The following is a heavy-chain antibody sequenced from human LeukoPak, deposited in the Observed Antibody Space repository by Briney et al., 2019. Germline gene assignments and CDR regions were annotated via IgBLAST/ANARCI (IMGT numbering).Heavy chain of an antibody. Sequence: GGSLRLSCAASGFTFSSYSMNWVRQAPGEGLEWVSSISSSSSYIYYADSVKGRFTISRDNAKNSLYLQMNSLRAEDTAVYYCARDLAYCGGDCYSAREYYFDYWGQGTLVTVSS. D-gene: IGHD2-21*01. CDR2: ISSSSSYI. CDR1: GFTFSSYS. V-gene: IGHV3-21*01. J-gene: IGHJ4*02. CDR3: ARDLAYCGGDCYSAREYYFDY.